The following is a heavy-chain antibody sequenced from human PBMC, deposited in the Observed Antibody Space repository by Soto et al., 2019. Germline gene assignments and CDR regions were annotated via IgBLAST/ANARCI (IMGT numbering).Heavy chain of an antibody. J-gene: IGHJ3*02. CDR1: GFTFSSYW. V-gene: IGHV3-7*01. CDR2: IKQDGSEK. CDR3: ARDYDFWSGYLFDI. D-gene: IGHD3-3*01. Sequence: GGSLRLSCAASGFTFSSYWMSWVRQAPGKGLEWVANIKQDGSEKYYVDSVKGRLTISRDNAKNSLYLQMNSLRAEDTAVYYCARDYDFWSGYLFDIWGQGTMVT.